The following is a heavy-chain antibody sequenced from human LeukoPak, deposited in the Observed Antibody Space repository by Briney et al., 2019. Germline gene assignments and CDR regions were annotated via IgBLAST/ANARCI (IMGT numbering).Heavy chain of an antibody. D-gene: IGHD3-22*01. CDR3: ARGSSGYKDAFDI. J-gene: IGHJ3*02. Sequence: SETLSLTCTVSGGSISSYYWSWIRQPPGKGLEWIGYIYYSGSTNYNPSLKSRVTISVDTSKNQFSLKLSSVTAADTAVYYCARGSSGYKDAFDIWGQGTMVTVSS. V-gene: IGHV4-59*01. CDR2: IYYSGST. CDR1: GGSISSYY.